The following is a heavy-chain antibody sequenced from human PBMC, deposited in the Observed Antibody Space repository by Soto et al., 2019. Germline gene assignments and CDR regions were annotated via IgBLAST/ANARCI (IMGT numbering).Heavy chain of an antibody. D-gene: IGHD3-10*01. CDR1: GDTFSFYS. CDR3: ATSYGSGYRAFDY. V-gene: IGHV1-69*04. Sequence: QVQLLQSGAEVKRPGSSVKVSCKASGDTFSFYSINWVRQAPGLGLEWMGRVNPILSMSNYAQRFQGRVTMTADKYTSPAYMELSGLRSEDTAMYYCATSYGSGYRAFDYGGQGALVTVS. J-gene: IGHJ4*02. CDR2: VNPILSMS.